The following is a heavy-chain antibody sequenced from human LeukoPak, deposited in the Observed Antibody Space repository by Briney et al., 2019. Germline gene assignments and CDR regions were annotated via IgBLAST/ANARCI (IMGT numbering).Heavy chain of an antibody. CDR3: ARERRRELLYDAFDI. D-gene: IGHD1-26*01. CDR2: ISSSSSYI. V-gene: IGHV3-21*01. CDR1: GFTFSSYA. J-gene: IGHJ3*02. Sequence: PGESLRLSCAASGFTFSSYAMHWVRQAPGKGLEWVSSISSSSSYIYYADSVKGRFTISRDNAKNSLYLQMNSLRAEDTAVYYCARERRRELLYDAFDIWGQGTMVTVSS.